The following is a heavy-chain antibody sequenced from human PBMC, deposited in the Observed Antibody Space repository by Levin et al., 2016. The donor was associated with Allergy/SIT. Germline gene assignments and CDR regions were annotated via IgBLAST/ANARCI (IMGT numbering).Heavy chain of an antibody. Sequence: GESLKISCAASGFTFSSYAMSWVRQAPGKGLEWVSAISGSGGSTYYADSVKGRFTISRDNSKNTLYLQMNSLRAEDTAVYYCAKVVRVAGDNYFDYWGQGTLVTVSS. CDR3: AKVVRVAGDNYFDY. CDR1: GFTFSSYA. J-gene: IGHJ4*02. CDR2: ISGSGGST. D-gene: IGHD6-19*01. V-gene: IGHV3-23*01.